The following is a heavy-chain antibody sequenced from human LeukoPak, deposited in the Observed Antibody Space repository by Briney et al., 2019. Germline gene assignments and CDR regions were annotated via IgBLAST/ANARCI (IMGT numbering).Heavy chain of an antibody. Sequence: PSETLSLTCSVSGGSVSSGSYYWSWIRQHPGKGLEWIGFIYYSGTTYYNPSLKSRATISVDTSKNHFSLKLISVTDADTAMYYCARGTGGAAAADFDPWGQGTLVTVSS. CDR2: IYYSGTT. J-gene: IGHJ5*02. CDR1: GGSVSSGSYY. V-gene: IGHV4-31*03. CDR3: ARGTGGAAAADFDP. D-gene: IGHD6-25*01.